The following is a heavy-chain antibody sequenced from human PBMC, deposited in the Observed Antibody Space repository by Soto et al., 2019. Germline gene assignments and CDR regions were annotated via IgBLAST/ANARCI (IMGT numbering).Heavy chain of an antibody. CDR2: IYYSGNT. D-gene: IGHD3-22*01. CDR3: ARCPSYYDPNWFDH. CDR1: GASISSSSYH. Sequence: PSETLSLTCTVSGASISSSSYHWGWIRQPPGKGLEWIGTIYYSGNTYYNPSLKSRVTMSVDMSKNQFSLKLSSVTAADTAVYYCARCPSYYDPNWFDHWGQGTLVTVSS. V-gene: IGHV4-39*01. J-gene: IGHJ5*02.